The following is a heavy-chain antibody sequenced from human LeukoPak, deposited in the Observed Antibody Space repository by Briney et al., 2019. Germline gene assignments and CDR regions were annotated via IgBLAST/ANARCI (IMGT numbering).Heavy chain of an antibody. CDR1: GFTFSSNP. Sequence: GGSLRLSCSASGFTFSSNPMHWVRQAPGKGLEYVSAINNYGDSTYYADSVKGRFTIPRDNSKNTLYLQMSSLRAEDTAVYSCVKPSLAVAGTRYFDSWGQGTLVTVSS. V-gene: IGHV3-64D*06. CDR2: INNYGDST. D-gene: IGHD6-19*01. CDR3: VKPSLAVAGTRYFDS. J-gene: IGHJ4*02.